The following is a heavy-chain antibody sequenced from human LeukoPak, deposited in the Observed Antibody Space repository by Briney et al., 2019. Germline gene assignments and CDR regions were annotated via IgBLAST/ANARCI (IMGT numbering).Heavy chain of an antibody. Sequence: GRSLRLSCTASGFTFGDYAMSWVRQAPGKGREWVGFIRSKAYGGTIEHAASVKGRFTISRDDSKSIAYLQMNSLKTEDTAVYYCTRGRIAAAPGYYFDYWGQGTLVTVPS. CDR2: IRSKAYGGTI. CDR1: GFTFGDYA. D-gene: IGHD6-13*01. CDR3: TRGRIAAAPGYYFDY. V-gene: IGHV3-49*04. J-gene: IGHJ4*02.